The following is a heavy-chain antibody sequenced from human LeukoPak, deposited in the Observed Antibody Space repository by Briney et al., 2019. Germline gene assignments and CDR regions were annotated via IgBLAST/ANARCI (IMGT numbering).Heavy chain of an antibody. J-gene: IGHJ4*02. CDR2: IIPIFGTA. CDR3: ARTAEGYFLTGYYYDY. D-gene: IGHD3/OR15-3a*01. CDR1: GGTFSSYA. Sequence: SVKVSCKASGGTFSSYAISWVRQAPGQGLEWMGGIIPIFGTANYAQKFQGRVTITADESTSTAYMELISLRSEDTAVYYCARTAEGYFLTGYYYDYWGQGTLVTVSS. V-gene: IGHV1-69*13.